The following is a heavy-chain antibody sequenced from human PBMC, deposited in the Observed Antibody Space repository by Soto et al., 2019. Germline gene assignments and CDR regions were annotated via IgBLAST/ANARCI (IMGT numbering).Heavy chain of an antibody. V-gene: IGHV1-8*01. D-gene: IGHD2-8*01. CDR3: ARGRCTNGVCYPNYWYFDL. Sequence: ASVKVSCKASGYTFTSYDINWVRQATGQGLEWMGWMNPNSGNTGYAQKFQGRVTMTRNTSISTAYMELSSLRSEDTAVYYCARGRCTNGVCYPNYWYFDLWGRGTLVTVSS. J-gene: IGHJ2*01. CDR1: GYTFTSYD. CDR2: MNPNSGNT.